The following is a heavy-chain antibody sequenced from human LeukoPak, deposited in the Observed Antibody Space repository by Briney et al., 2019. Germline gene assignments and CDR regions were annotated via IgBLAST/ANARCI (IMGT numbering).Heavy chain of an antibody. D-gene: IGHD2-15*01. Sequence: GESLKISCQGSGYSFTSYWIGWVRQMPGKGLEWMGIIYPGDSDTRYSPSFQGQVTISADKSISTAYLQWSGLKASDTAMYYCARQDESGYCSVGSCPFWFDPWGQGTLVTVSS. J-gene: IGHJ5*02. V-gene: IGHV5-51*01. CDR2: IYPGDSDT. CDR1: GYSFTSYW. CDR3: ARQDESGYCSVGSCPFWFDP.